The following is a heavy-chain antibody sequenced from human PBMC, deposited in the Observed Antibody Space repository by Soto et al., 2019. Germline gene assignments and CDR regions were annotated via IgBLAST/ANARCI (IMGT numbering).Heavy chain of an antibody. Sequence: QVHLVESGGGVVQPGMSLRLSCAASRFTFSDYAMYWVRQAPSKGLEWVAVISYDGSNKHYADSVKGRFTISRDNFKNTLYLQMNSLRAEDTAVYYCARDLGTSGRSNVLDYWGQGTLVTVSS. CDR1: RFTFSDYA. D-gene: IGHD3-10*01. J-gene: IGHJ4*02. V-gene: IGHV3-30*04. CDR2: ISYDGSNK. CDR3: ARDLGTSGRSNVLDY.